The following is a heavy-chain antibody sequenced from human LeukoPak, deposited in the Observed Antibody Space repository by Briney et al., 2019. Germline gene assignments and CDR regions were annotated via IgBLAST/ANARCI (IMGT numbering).Heavy chain of an antibody. Sequence: ASVKVSCKASGYTFTSYYMHWVRQAPGQGLEWMGWINPNSGGTNYAQKFQGRVTMTRDTSISTAYMELSRLRSDDTAVYYCARDYYGDYIADYWGQGTLVTVSS. D-gene: IGHD4-17*01. CDR1: GYTFTSYY. CDR2: INPNSGGT. V-gene: IGHV1-2*02. J-gene: IGHJ4*02. CDR3: ARDYYGDYIADY.